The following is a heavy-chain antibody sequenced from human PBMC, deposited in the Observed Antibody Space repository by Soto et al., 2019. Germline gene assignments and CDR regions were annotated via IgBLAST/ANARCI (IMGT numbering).Heavy chain of an antibody. Sequence: QVQLVESGGGVVQPGRSLRLSCAASGFTFSNYGMHWVRQAPGKGLQWVAVISYDGSNKDYADSVKDRFTISRDNSKNTLHLQMNSLRAEDTGVYYCAKGGPDYAENFQHWGQGTLVTVSA. J-gene: IGHJ1*01. D-gene: IGHD4-17*01. CDR3: AKGGPDYAENFQH. CDR2: ISYDGSNK. CDR1: GFTFSNYG. V-gene: IGHV3-30*18.